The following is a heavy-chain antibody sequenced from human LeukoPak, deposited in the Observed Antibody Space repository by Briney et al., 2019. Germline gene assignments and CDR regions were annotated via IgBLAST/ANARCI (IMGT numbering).Heavy chain of an antibody. CDR3: ARSRVTMVRGVIIQDAFDI. Sequence: SETLSLTCAVSGGSISSGGYSWSWIRQPPGKGLEWIGYIYQSGSTYYNPSLKSRVTISVERSKNQFSLKLSSVTAADTAVYYCARSRVTMVRGVIIQDAFDIWAKGQWSPSLQ. CDR1: GGSISSGGYS. D-gene: IGHD3-10*01. V-gene: IGHV4-30-2*01. CDR2: IYQSGST. J-gene: IGHJ3*02.